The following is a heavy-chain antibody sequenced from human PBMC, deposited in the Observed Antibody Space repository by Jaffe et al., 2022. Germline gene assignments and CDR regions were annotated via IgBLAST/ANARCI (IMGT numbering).Heavy chain of an antibody. J-gene: IGHJ4*02. CDR3: AAEVRLGGYCSGGSCYGDDY. CDR2: IVVGSGNT. D-gene: IGHD2-15*01. Sequence: QMQLVQSGPEVKKPGTSVKVSCKASGFTFTSSAVQWVRQARGQRLEWIGWIVVGSGNTNYAQKFQERVTITRDMSTSTAYMELSSLRSEDTAVYYCAAEVRLGGYCSGGSCYGDDYWGQGTLVTVSS. V-gene: IGHV1-58*01. CDR1: GFTFTSSA.